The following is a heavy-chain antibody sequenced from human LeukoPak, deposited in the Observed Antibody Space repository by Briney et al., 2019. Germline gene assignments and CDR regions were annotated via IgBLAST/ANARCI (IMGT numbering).Heavy chain of an antibody. Sequence: PGRSLRLSCAASGFTFSSYGMHWVRQAPGKGLEWVAVISYDGSNKYYANSVKGRFTISRDNSKNTLYLQMNSLRAEDTAVYYCAKDLPMWELRRKYFDYWGQGTLVTVSS. J-gene: IGHJ4*02. CDR2: ISYDGSNK. D-gene: IGHD1-26*01. V-gene: IGHV3-30*18. CDR1: GFTFSSYG. CDR3: AKDLPMWELRRKYFDY.